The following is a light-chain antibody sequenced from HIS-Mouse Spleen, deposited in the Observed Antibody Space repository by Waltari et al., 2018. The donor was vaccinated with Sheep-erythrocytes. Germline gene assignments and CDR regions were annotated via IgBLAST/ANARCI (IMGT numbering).Light chain of an antibody. CDR3: AAWDDSLSGPV. V-gene: IGLV1-47*01. Sequence: QSVLTQPPSASGTPGQRVTISCSGSSSNLGSNYVSWYQQLPGTAPKLLIYRNNQRPSGVPDRFSGSKSGTSASLAISGLRSEDEADYYCAAWDDSLSGPVFGTGTKVTVL. J-gene: IGLJ1*01. CDR1: SSNLGSNY. CDR2: RNN.